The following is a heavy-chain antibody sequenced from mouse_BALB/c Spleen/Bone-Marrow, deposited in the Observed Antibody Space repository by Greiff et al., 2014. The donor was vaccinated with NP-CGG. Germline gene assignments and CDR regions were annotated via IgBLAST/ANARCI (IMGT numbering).Heavy chain of an antibody. V-gene: IGHV5-15*02. CDR3: ARETTRGAMDY. J-gene: IGHJ4*01. CDR2: IGNLAYSI. CDR1: GFTFSDYG. D-gene: IGHD2-1*01. Sequence: EVKVVESGGALVQPGGSRKLSCAASGFTFSDYGMAWVRQAPGKGPEWVAFIGNLAYSIYYTDTVTGRFTISREDAKNTLYLEMSSLRSEDTAMYYCARETTRGAMDYWGQGTSVTVSS.